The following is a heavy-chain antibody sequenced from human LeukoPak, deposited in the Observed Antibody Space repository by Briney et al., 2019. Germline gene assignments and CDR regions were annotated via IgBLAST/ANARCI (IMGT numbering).Heavy chain of an antibody. Sequence: GGSLRLSCAASGFTFSSYAVSWARQAPGKGLEWVAAVSGSAGSIYYADSVKGRFTVSRDNSKNTLYLEMNSLRAEDTALYYCARHGTASDTTGYFFWHWGQGTLVTVSS. CDR3: ARHGTASDTTGYFFWH. D-gene: IGHD3-22*01. CDR1: GFTFSSYA. J-gene: IGHJ4*02. CDR2: VSGSAGSI. V-gene: IGHV3-23*01.